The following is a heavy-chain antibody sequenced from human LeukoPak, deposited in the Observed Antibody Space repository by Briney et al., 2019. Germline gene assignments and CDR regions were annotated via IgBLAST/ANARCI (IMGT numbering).Heavy chain of an antibody. V-gene: IGHV5-51*01. CDR3: ARPGGRSSGWYFAFDI. CDR1: GYSFTSYW. Sequence: GESLKISCKGSGYSFTSYWIGWVRQMPGKGLEWMGIIYPGDSDTRYSPSFQGQVTISADKSISTAYLQWSSLKASDTVMYYCARPGGRSSGWYFAFDIWGQGTMVTVSS. D-gene: IGHD6-19*01. J-gene: IGHJ3*02. CDR2: IYPGDSDT.